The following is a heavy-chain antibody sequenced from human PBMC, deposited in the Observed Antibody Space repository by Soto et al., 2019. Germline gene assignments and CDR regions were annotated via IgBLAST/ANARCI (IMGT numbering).Heavy chain of an antibody. D-gene: IGHD6-13*01. CDR3: ARSKGSSWPYFDY. J-gene: IGHJ4*02. CDR2: IYYSGST. V-gene: IGHV4-59*01. Sequence: SETLSLTCTVSGGSISSYYWSWIRQPPGKGLEWIGYIYYSGSTNYNPSLKSRVTISVDTSKNQFSLKLSSVTAADTAVYYCARSKGSSWPYFDYWGQGTLVTVSS. CDR1: GGSISSYY.